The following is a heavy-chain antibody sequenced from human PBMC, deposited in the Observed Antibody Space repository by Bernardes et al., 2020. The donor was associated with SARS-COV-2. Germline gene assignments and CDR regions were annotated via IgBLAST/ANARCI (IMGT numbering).Heavy chain of an antibody. V-gene: IGHV4-34*01. Sequence: SETLSLTCAVYGESFSDYYWSWIRQPPGKGLEWIGEINHSGSTNYNPSLKSRVTISLDTSKNQFSLRLSSVTAADTAVYYCARDSGPTDVRAFEIWGRGTLVTVSS. CDR3: ARDSGPTDVRAFEI. J-gene: IGHJ3*02. D-gene: IGHD3-10*01. CDR1: GESFSDYY. CDR2: INHSGST.